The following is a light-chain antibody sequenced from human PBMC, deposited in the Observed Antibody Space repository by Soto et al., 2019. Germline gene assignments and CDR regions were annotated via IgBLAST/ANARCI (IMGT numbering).Light chain of an antibody. CDR2: GAS. V-gene: IGKV3-15*01. Sequence: EIVMTQSPATLSVSPGERATLSCRASQSVSSNLAWYQQKPGQAPRLLIYGASTRATGIPGRFSGSGSGTEFTLTISSPQSEDFAVYYCQQYNNWPPLTFGGGTKVEIK. J-gene: IGKJ4*01. CDR3: QQYNNWPPLT. CDR1: QSVSSN.